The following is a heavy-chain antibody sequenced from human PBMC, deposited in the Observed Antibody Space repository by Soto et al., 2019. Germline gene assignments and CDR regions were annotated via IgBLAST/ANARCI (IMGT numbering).Heavy chain of an antibody. D-gene: IGHD6-19*01. CDR3: AKGIGIAVAGTANYYYYGMDV. CDR2: ISWNGGSI. V-gene: IGHV3-9*01. J-gene: IGHJ6*02. Sequence: GGSLRLSCTASGFIFNNYAMYWVRQVPGKGLEWVSGISWNGGSIGYADSVKGRFSISRDNAKNSLYLQMNSLRAEDTAVYYCAKGIGIAVAGTANYYYYGMDVWGQGTTVTVSS. CDR1: GFIFNNYA.